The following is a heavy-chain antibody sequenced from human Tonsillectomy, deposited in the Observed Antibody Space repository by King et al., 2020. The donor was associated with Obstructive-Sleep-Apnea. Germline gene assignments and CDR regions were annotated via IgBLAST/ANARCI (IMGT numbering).Heavy chain of an antibody. Sequence: QLQESGPGLVKPSETLSLTCTVSGDSISNYYWSWIRQPPGKGLEWIGYMFYSWNTNFNPSLKSRVTIAADTSKIQFSLRLSSVTAADPAVYYCARHRGVEDYGGYGDYFDYWGQGTLVIVSS. CDR2: MFYSWNT. V-gene: IGHV4-59*08. D-gene: IGHD4-17*01. CDR3: ARHRGVEDYGGYGDYFDY. J-gene: IGHJ4*02. CDR1: GDSISNYY.